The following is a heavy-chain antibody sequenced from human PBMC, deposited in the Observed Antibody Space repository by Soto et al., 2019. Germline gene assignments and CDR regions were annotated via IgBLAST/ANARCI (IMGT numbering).Heavy chain of an antibody. CDR2: INPDSGAT. J-gene: IGHJ4*02. D-gene: IGHD2-8*02. CDR1: GYSFTGYY. CDR3: ARGDYGTGGYPFPYFDY. Sequence: HEHLVQSGAEMKRPGASLKVSCKASGYSFTGYYIHWVRQAPGQGLEWMGWINPDSGATNYAQNFPGRVTLTSDTSISTASMDLTSLTSDDTAVYYCARGDYGTGGYPFPYFDYWGQGTLVIVSS. V-gene: IGHV1-2*02.